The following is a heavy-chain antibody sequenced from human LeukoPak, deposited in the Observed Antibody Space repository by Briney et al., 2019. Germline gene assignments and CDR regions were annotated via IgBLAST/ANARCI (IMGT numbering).Heavy chain of an antibody. Sequence: GGSLRLSCAVSGLTFSRYAMSWVRQAPGKGLEWVSAISESGSGTYYADSVRGRFTISRDNSKDTLSLQMNSLRAEDTAVYYCAKDIAQGYTFGSIEQDYWGQGTLVTVSS. D-gene: IGHD5-18*01. CDR3: AKDIAQGYTFGSIEQDY. V-gene: IGHV3-23*01. J-gene: IGHJ4*02. CDR2: ISESGSGT. CDR1: GLTFSRYA.